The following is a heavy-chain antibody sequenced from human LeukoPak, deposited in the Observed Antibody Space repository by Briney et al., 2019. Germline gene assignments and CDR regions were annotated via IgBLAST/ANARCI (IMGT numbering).Heavy chain of an antibody. J-gene: IGHJ4*02. V-gene: IGHV1-3*01. CDR1: GYTFTSYA. CDR2: INAGNGNT. Sequence: ASVKVSCKASGYTFTSYAMHWVRQAPGQRLEWMGWINAGNGNTKYSQKFQGRVTITRDTSASTAYMELSSLRSEDTAVYYCARSVQDSGSYPEWGQGTLVTVSS. CDR3: ARSVQDSGSYPE. D-gene: IGHD1-26*01.